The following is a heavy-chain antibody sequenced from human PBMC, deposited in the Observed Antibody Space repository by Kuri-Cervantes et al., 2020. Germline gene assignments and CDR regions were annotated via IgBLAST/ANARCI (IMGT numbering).Heavy chain of an antibody. J-gene: IGHJ4*02. CDR3: VAPSVIAPFY. V-gene: IGHV3-11*01. CDR1: GFSFSDNY. CDR2: ISNGGGSAL. Sequence: GGALRLSCAASGFSFSDNYMTWIRQAPGKGLEWLAYISNGGGSALYYADSVKGRFTISRDNGKNSLHLQMNSLTAEDTAVYYCVAPSVIAPFYWGQGTLVTVSS. D-gene: IGHD2/OR15-2a*01.